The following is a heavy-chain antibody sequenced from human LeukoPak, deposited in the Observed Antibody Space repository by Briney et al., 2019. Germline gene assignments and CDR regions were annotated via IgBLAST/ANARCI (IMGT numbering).Heavy chain of an antibody. CDR1: GFTFSSYS. Sequence: GGSLRLSCAASGFTFSSYSMNWVRQAPGKGLEWVSYISSSSSTIYYADSVKGRFTISRDNAKNSLYLQMNSLRAEDTAVYYCARTWRGYCSSTSCYRDYWGQGTLVTASS. CDR2: ISSSSSTI. J-gene: IGHJ4*02. CDR3: ARTWRGYCSSTSCYRDY. D-gene: IGHD2-2*02. V-gene: IGHV3-48*01.